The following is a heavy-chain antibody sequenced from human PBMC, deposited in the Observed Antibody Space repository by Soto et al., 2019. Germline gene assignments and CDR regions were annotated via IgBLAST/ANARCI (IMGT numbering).Heavy chain of an antibody. CDR2: IRSKAYNYAT. D-gene: IGHD6-13*01. J-gene: IGHJ3*02. Sequence: PGGSLRLSCAASEFTFSGSAIHWVRQASGKGLEWVGRIRSKAYNYATAYAASVKGRFTVSRDNSKDTVYLHMSSLRVEDTALYYCVKGGSTAASGDDCFDIWGQGTMVTVSS. CDR1: EFTFSGSA. V-gene: IGHV3-73*01. CDR3: VKGGSTAASGDDCFDI.